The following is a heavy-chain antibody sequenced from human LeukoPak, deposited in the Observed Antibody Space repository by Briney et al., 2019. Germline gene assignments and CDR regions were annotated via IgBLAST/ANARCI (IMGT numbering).Heavy chain of an antibody. CDR2: ISGSGGST. D-gene: IGHD3-10*01. Sequence: GGSLRLSCAAPGFTFSSYAMSWVRQAPGKGLEWVSGISGSGGSTYYADSVKGRFTISRDYSKNTLYLQMNSLRAEDTAVYYCAKDFLWFGEFTLTTGLDYWGQGTLVTVSS. J-gene: IGHJ4*02. V-gene: IGHV3-23*01. CDR3: AKDFLWFGEFTLTTGLDY. CDR1: GFTFSSYA.